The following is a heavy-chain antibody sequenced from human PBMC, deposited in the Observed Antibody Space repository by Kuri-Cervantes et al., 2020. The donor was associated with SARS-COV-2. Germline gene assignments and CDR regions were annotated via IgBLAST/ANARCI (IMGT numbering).Heavy chain of an antibody. CDR2: ISYDGSNK. CDR3: ARDASYSGSYGSFQH. J-gene: IGHJ1*01. Sequence: GESLKISCGASAFTFSSYAMHWVRQAPGKGLGWVAVISYDGSNKYYADSVKGRFTISRDNSKNTLYLQMNTLKTEDTAVFYRARDASYSGSYGSFQHWGQGTLVTVSS. D-gene: IGHD1-26*01. V-gene: IGHV3-30*01. CDR1: AFTFSSYA.